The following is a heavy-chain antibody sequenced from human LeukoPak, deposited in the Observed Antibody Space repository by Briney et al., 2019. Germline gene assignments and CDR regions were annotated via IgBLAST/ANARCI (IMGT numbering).Heavy chain of an antibody. Sequence: GGSLRLSCAASGFTFSNYAMNWVRQAPGKGLEWVSSITSVSSYKYYADSVKGRFTISRDNAKNSLFLQMNSLRAEDTAIYYCARDPTADDYWGQGTLVTVSS. V-gene: IGHV3-21*01. D-gene: IGHD2-2*01. CDR2: ITSVSSYK. CDR1: GFTFSNYA. J-gene: IGHJ4*02. CDR3: ARDPTADDY.